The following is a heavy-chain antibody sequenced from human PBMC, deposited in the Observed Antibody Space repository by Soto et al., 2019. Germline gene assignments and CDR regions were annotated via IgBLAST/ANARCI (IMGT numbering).Heavy chain of an antibody. J-gene: IGHJ3*02. CDR1: GFIFSSYW. CDR2: MNEYGSER. V-gene: IGHV3-7*04. CDR3: ARGDYYDSSGPSSDAFDI. D-gene: IGHD3-22*01. Sequence: GGSLRLSCSASGFIFSSYWMSWLRQAPGKGLEWVASMNEYGSERYYVDSVKGRFTISRDNAKNSLYLQMNSLRAEDTAVYYCARGDYYDSSGPSSDAFDIWGRGTMVTVSS.